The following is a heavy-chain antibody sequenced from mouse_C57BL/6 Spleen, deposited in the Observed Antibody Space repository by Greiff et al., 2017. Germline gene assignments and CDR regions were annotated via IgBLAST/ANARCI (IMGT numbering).Heavy chain of an antibody. CDR2: IYPRDGST. CDR3: ARSACYYGSSYPFAY. D-gene: IGHD1-1*01. J-gene: IGHJ3*01. V-gene: IGHV1-78*01. CDR1: GYTFPDHT. Sequence: QVQLQQSDAELVKPGASVKISCKVSGYTFPDHTIHWMKQRPEQGLEWIGYIYPRDGSTKYNEKFKGKATLTADKSSSTAYMQLNSLTSEDSAVYFCARSACYYGSSYPFAYWGQGTLVTVSA.